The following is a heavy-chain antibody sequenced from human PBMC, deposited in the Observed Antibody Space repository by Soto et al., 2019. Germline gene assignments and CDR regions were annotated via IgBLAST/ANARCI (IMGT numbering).Heavy chain of an antibody. D-gene: IGHD3-10*01. V-gene: IGHV4-39*01. CDR1: GGSISSSSYY. Sequence: SETLSLTCTVPGGSISSSSYYWGWIRQPPGKGLEWIGSIYYSGSTYYNPSLKSRVTISVDTSKNQFSLKLSSVTAADTAVYYCARSIQYYYGSGSYPSGVDYWGQGTLVTVSS. J-gene: IGHJ4*02. CDR2: IYYSGST. CDR3: ARSIQYYYGSGSYPSGVDY.